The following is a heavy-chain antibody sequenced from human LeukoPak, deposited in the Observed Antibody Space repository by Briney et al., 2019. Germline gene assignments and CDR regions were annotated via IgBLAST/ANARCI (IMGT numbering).Heavy chain of an antibody. Sequence: ASVKVSCKASGGTFSSYAISWVRQAPGQGLEWMGGIIPIFGTANYGQKFQGRVTITADESTSTAYMELSSLRSEDTAVYYCASGREGGKVGAFDYWGQGTLVTVSS. CDR1: GGTFSSYA. D-gene: IGHD1-26*01. CDR2: IIPIFGTA. CDR3: ASGREGGKVGAFDY. V-gene: IGHV1-69*01. J-gene: IGHJ4*02.